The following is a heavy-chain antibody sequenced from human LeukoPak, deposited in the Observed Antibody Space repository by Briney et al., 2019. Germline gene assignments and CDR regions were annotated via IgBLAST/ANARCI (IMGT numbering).Heavy chain of an antibody. V-gene: IGHV4-59*01. D-gene: IGHD5-18*01. Sequence: SETLSLTCTVSSDSISSYYWSWLRQPPGKGLEWIGYIYFSGGTNYNPSLKSRVTISVDTSKNQFSLKLSSATAADTAVYYCARSGHSYGTYYFDYWGQRSLVTVSS. J-gene: IGHJ4*02. CDR3: ARSGHSYGTYYFDY. CDR1: SDSISSYY. CDR2: IYFSGGT.